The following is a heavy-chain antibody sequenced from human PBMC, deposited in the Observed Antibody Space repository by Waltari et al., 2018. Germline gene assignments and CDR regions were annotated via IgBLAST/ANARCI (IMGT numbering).Heavy chain of an antibody. Sequence: QVQLVQSGAEVLKPGASVKVSCQASGYTFINYEINWVRQAAGQGLEWVGWVSPNSGATAYAQKFQGRITMTCDTSISTAYMELSNLRSDDTAVLYCARGRDVFANFDYNWCDPWGQGTLVTVSS. J-gene: IGHJ5*02. D-gene: IGHD2-21*01. CDR2: VSPNSGAT. CDR3: ARGRDVFANFDYNWCDP. CDR1: GYTFINYE. V-gene: IGHV1-8*02.